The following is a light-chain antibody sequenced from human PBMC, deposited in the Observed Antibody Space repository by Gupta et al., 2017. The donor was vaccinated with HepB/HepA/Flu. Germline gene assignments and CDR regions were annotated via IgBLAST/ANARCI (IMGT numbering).Light chain of an antibody. J-gene: IGKJ4*01. V-gene: IGKV3-11*01. CDR2: DAS. CDR1: QNINNY. CDR3: QQRSDWPIT. Sequence: EIVLTQSPATLSLSPGERASLSCRASQNINNYLAWYQQIRGQAPRLLIYDASKRATGLPARFSGSGFGTDFTLTISILDPEDVAVYYCQQRSDWPITFGRGTKVEIK.